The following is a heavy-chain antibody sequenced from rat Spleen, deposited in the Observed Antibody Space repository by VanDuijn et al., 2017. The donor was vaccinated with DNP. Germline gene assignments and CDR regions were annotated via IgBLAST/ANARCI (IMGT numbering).Heavy chain of an antibody. CDR3: ARSTTGIRGFYFDY. J-gene: IGHJ2*01. CDR2: VNTGGGIT. D-gene: IGHD1-9*01. CDR1: GFTFSSYD. Sequence: EVQLVESGGGLLQPGRSLKLSCAASGFTFSSYDMAWVRQAPSKGLEWVASVNTGGGITYYRDSVKGRFIVSRDNAKSTLDLQMDSLRSEDTATYYCARSTTGIRGFYFDYWGQGVMVTVSS. V-gene: IGHV5-25*01.